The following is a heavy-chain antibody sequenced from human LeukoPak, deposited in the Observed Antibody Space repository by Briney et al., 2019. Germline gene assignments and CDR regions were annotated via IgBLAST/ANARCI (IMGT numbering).Heavy chain of an antibody. D-gene: IGHD3-9*01. CDR1: GGSISSYY. Sequence: ASETLSLTCTVSGGSISSYYWSWLRQPPGKGLEWVGYIHYSGSTNYNPSLKSRVTISVDTSKNQCSLELSSVTAADTAVYYCARGARQYYDILTGYSSWLDPWGQGTLVTVSS. J-gene: IGHJ5*02. V-gene: IGHV4-59*01. CDR3: ARGARQYYDILTGYSSWLDP. CDR2: IHYSGST.